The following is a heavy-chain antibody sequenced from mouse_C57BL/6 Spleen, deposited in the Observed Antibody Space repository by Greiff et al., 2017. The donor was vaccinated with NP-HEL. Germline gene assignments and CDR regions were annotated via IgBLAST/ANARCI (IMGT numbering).Heavy chain of an antibody. V-gene: IGHV1-55*01. J-gene: IGHJ1*03. CDR1: GYTFTSYW. Sequence: QVQLQQPGAELVKPGASVKMSCKASGYTFTSYWITWVKQRPGQGLEWIGDIYPGSGSTNYNEKFKSKATLTVDTSSSTAYMQLSSLTSEDSAVYYCARRGVPRGYFDVWGTGTTVTVSS. CDR2: IYPGSGST. D-gene: IGHD2-14*01. CDR3: ARRGVPRGYFDV.